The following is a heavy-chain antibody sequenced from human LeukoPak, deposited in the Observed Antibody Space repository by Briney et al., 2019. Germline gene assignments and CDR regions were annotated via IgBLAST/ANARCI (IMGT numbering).Heavy chain of an antibody. D-gene: IGHD2-2*01. J-gene: IGHJ4*02. CDR2: INEDGSRK. Sequence: GGSLSLSCVGSGFTFGNYWINWVRQAPGKGLEWVGNINEDGSRKNYADSVKGRFTISRDNSKNSLYLQMDSLRAEDTALYYCAGGYYAGYWGQGTQVTVSS. CDR3: AGGYYAGY. V-gene: IGHV3-7*04. CDR1: GFTFGNYW.